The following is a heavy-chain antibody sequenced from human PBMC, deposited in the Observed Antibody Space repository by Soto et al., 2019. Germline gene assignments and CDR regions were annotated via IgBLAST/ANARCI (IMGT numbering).Heavy chain of an antibody. CDR2: IDYNGVT. V-gene: IGHV4-39*01. CDR1: GGSIYRSGYY. J-gene: IGHJ4*02. D-gene: IGHD2-15*01. CDR3: GKVLVGATGHTDSDS. Sequence: LSLTCTVSGGSIYRSGYYWGWILQPPGRGLEWIGNIDYNGVTYSNPSLKSRVTISRDTSKNQFSLKLTSVTAADTALYYCGKVLVGATGHTDSDSWGPGTLVTVSS.